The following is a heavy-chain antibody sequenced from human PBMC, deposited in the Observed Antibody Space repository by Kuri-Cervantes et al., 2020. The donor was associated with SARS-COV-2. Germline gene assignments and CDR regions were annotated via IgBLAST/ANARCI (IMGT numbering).Heavy chain of an antibody. CDR3: AREGRGAFDI. Sequence: SQTLSLTCAVSGYSISSGYYWGWIRQPPGKGLEWIGSIYHSGSTYYNPSLKSRVTISVDTSKNRFSLKLSSVTAADTTVYYCAREGRGAFDIWGQGTMVTVSS. V-gene: IGHV4-38-2*02. CDR2: IYHSGST. J-gene: IGHJ3*02. CDR1: GYSISSGYY. D-gene: IGHD1-26*01.